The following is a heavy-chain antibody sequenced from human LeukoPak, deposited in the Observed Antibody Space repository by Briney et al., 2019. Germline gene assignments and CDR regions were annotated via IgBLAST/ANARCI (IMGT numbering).Heavy chain of an antibody. D-gene: IGHD3-22*01. CDR2: IHYSGST. CDR3: AKRDYYDSTGYFSF. J-gene: IGHJ4*02. V-gene: IGHV4-4*02. CDR1: GGSISSHKW. Sequence: PSGTLSLTCAVSGGSISSHKWWSWVRQPPGKGLEWIGEIHYSGSTNYNPSLKSRVTISVDKAMNQFSLKLGSVTAADTAVYYCAKRDYYDSTGYFSFWGQGTLVTVSS.